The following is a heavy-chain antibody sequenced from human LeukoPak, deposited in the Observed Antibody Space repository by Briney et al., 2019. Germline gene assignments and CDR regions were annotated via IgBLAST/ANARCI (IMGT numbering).Heavy chain of an antibody. Sequence: GGCPRLSCVHSGDSFTTYMISWVCETPEKRLGWVSSISSGSSYIYYADSVRGRFTISRDNAKNSLYLQMNSLRAEDTAVYYCARDCSGTSCYVDYWGQGTLVTVSS. CDR3: ARDCSGTSCYVDY. D-gene: IGHD2-2*01. CDR2: ISSGSSYI. J-gene: IGHJ4*02. CDR1: GDSFTTYM. V-gene: IGHV3-21*01.